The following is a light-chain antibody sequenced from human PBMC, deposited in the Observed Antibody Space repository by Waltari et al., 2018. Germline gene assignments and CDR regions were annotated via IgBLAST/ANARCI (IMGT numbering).Light chain of an antibody. V-gene: IGKV3-20*01. CDR2: GAS. J-gene: IGKJ3*01. Sequence: EIVLTQSPGTLSLSPGERATLSCRASQSVSSSYLAWYQQKPGQAPRLLIYGASSRATGIPDRFSGSGSGTDFTLTISRREPEEFAVYYCQQYGSSPPVTFGPGTKVDIK. CDR3: QQYGSSPPVT. CDR1: QSVSSSY.